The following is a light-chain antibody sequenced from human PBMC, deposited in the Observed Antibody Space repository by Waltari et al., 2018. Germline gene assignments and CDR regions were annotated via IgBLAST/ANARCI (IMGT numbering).Light chain of an antibody. Sequence: QSALAQPAAVSGSPGQSITISCTGPSSDVGNYKVVSWYQHHPGKAPKLIIYEDIRRPSGVSDRFSGSKSGNMASLKISGLQAEDEAIYYCSSFARTGDIFAGGTKLTVL. CDR2: EDI. CDR1: SSDVGNYKV. J-gene: IGLJ2*01. V-gene: IGLV2-23*01. CDR3: SSFARTGDI.